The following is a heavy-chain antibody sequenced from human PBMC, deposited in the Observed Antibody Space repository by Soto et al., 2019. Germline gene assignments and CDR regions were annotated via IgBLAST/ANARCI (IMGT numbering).Heavy chain of an antibody. V-gene: IGHV4-59*08. CDR2: ISYGGNT. J-gene: IGHJ4*02. CDR3: ASTCLVYEECGSASHTVDS. Sequence: SETLSLTCTVSGGSITTYYWSWIRQPPGKGLEWIGYISYGGNTNYNPSLKSRVTISVDTSKNQFSLNLTSVTAADPAIYYCASTCLVYEECGSASHTVDSWGQGSPVTVSS. D-gene: IGHD3-16*01. CDR1: GGSITTYY.